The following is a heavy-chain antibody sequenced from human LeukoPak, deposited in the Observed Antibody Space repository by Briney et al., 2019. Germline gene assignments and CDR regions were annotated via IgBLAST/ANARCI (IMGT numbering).Heavy chain of an antibody. CDR1: GYTFSDYY. J-gene: IGHJ6*03. V-gene: IGHV1-69-2*01. Sequence: ATVKISCRTSGYTFSDYYIHWVRQASGKGLEWMGRVDPRDGERIYAENFQGRVSISADRSTDTAFMELSSLKSDDTGVYYCARSRRYSSSSSPYYYYYMDVWGKGTTVIVSS. D-gene: IGHD6-6*01. CDR3: ARSRRYSSSSSPYYYYYMDV. CDR2: VDPRDGER.